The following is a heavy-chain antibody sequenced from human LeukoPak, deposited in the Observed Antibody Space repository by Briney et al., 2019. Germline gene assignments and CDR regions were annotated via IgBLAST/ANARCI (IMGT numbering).Heavy chain of an antibody. J-gene: IGHJ4*02. Sequence: PSETLSLTCTVSGGSISSYYWSWIRQPPGKGLEWIGYIYYSGSTNYNPSLKSRVTISVDTSKNQFSLKLSSVTAADTAVYYCARGLHSSSWFDYWGQGTLVTVSS. V-gene: IGHV4-59*12. D-gene: IGHD6-13*01. CDR1: GGSISSYY. CDR3: ARGLHSSSWFDY. CDR2: IYYSGST.